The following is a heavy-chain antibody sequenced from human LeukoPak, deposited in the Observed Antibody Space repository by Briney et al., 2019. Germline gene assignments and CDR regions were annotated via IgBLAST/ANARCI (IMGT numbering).Heavy chain of an antibody. J-gene: IGHJ4*02. CDR2: ISSGSSTI. CDR3: ARWCSSSSCFRAFDY. CDR1: GFTFSSYS. D-gene: IGHD2-2*01. Sequence: GGSLRLSCAASGFTFSSYSMNWVRQAPGKGLEWVSYISSGSSTIYYADSVKGRFTISRDNAKNSLYLQMNSLRAEDTAVYYCARWCSSSSCFRAFDYWGQGTLVTVSS. V-gene: IGHV3-48*01.